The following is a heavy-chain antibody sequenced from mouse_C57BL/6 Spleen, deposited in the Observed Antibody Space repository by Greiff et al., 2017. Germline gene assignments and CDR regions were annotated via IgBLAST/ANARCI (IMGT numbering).Heavy chain of an antibody. J-gene: IGHJ4*01. CDR1: GFTFSSYA. D-gene: IGHD2-2*01. V-gene: IGHV5-4*01. Sequence: DVQLQESGGGLVKPGGSLKLSCAASGFTFSSYAMSWVRQTPEKRLEWVATISDGGSYTYYPDNVKGRFTISRDNAKNNLYLQMSHLKSEDTAMYYCAREWLRDGYAMDYWGQGTSVTVSS. CDR2: ISDGGSYT. CDR3: AREWLRDGYAMDY.